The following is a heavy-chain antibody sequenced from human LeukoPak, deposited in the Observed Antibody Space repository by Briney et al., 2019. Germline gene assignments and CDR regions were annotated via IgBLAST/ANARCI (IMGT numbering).Heavy chain of an antibody. Sequence: ASVKVSCKASGYTFTSYYMHWVRQAPGQGLEWMGIINPSGGSTSYAQKFQGRVTMTRDTSTSTVYMELSSLRSEDTAVYYCASWGRSFYGSGSYKSFDYWGQGTLVTVSS. D-gene: IGHD3-10*01. CDR3: ASWGRSFYGSGSYKSFDY. CDR1: GYTFTSYY. J-gene: IGHJ4*02. CDR2: INPSGGST. V-gene: IGHV1-46*01.